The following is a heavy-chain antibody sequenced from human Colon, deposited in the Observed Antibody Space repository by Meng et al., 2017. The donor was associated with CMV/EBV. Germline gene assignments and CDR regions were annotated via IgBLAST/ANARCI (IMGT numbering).Heavy chain of an antibody. CDR1: GFTFSSYD. Sequence: GESLKISCAASGFTFSSYDMHWVRQPIGKGLEWVSAIGTAGDTYYPASVKGRFTISREDAKNSLYLQMNSLRAGDTAVYYCVRDNARVQGNIPILVVPQGFDYWGQGTVVTVSS. V-gene: IGHV3-13*01. J-gene: IGHJ4*02. D-gene: IGHD3-22*01. CDR3: VRDNARVQGNIPILVVPQGFDY. CDR2: IGTAGDT.